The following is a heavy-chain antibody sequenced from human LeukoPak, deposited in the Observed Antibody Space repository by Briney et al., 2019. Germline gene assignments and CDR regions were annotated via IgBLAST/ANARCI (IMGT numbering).Heavy chain of an antibody. CDR3: ARGPLICGRLTFYFDY. V-gene: IGHV3-7*01. D-gene: IGHD3-10*02. Sequence: GGSLRLSCAASGFTLSRYWMSWVREAPGKGVDWVANIKQDVSDKYYVHSVKGRFTISRDNAKNSLYLQMNSLRAEDTAVYYCARGPLICGRLTFYFDYWGQGTLVTVSS. CDR2: IKQDVSDK. J-gene: IGHJ4*02. CDR1: GFTLSRYW.